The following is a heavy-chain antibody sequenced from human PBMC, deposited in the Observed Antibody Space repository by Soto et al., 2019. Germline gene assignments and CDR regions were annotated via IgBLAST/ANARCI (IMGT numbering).Heavy chain of an antibody. CDR1: GYPFTSHY. CDR2: INPRDGKT. J-gene: IGHJ4*02. D-gene: IGHD3-3*01. V-gene: IGHV1-46*01. Sequence: QVQLVQSGPEVKKPGAPVKIACKASGYPFTSHYIHWVRHAPGQGFQWMGIINPRDGKTTYAQSFQGTITMTGDTSTSTLYLELTSLTSDDTAVYYCGRVGQVLAETFDSWGQGTLITVSS. CDR3: GRVGQVLAETFDS.